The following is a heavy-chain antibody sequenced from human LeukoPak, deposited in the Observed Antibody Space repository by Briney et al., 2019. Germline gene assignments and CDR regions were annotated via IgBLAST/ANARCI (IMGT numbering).Heavy chain of an antibody. J-gene: IGHJ4*02. CDR3: ARRAASGSRNNYYFDY. CDR1: GFTSGSYW. CDR2: IKQDGSEK. Sequence: GGSLRLSCAASGFTSGSYWMSWVCQAPGKGLEWVANIKQDGSEKDYVDSVKGRFTISRDNAKNSLYLQMNSLRVEDTAVYYCARRAASGSRNNYYFDYWGQGTLVTVSS. D-gene: IGHD1-26*01. V-gene: IGHV3-7*01.